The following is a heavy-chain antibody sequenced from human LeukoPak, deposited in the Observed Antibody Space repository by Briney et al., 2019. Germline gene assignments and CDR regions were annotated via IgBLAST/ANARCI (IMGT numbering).Heavy chain of an antibody. J-gene: IGHJ4*02. Sequence: GSSLRLSCAASGLSFSSYAMHWVRQAPGKGLEWVAAISYDGTEKYYGDSVKGRFTISRDNSKNTLYLQMNSLRAEDTALYYCARDGHGVPLDYWGQGTLVTVSP. D-gene: IGHD4-17*01. CDR3: ARDGHGVPLDY. V-gene: IGHV3-30-3*01. CDR2: ISYDGTEK. CDR1: GLSFSSYA.